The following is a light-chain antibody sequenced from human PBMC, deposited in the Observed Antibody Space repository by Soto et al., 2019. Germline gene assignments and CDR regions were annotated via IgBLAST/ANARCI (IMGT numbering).Light chain of an antibody. V-gene: IGKV1-5*03. J-gene: IGKJ1*01. CDR2: KAS. Sequence: DIQMAQSRSTVSASVGDSSTITCRASQSISSWLAWYQQKPGKAPKLLIYKASSLESGVPSRFSGSGSGTEFTLTISRLQPDEFATYYCQQYTSHPRTVGQGNKVDIK. CDR3: QQYTSHPRT. CDR1: QSISSW.